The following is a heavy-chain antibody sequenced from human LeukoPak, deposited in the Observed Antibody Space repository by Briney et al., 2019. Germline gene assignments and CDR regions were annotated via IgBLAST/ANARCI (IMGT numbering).Heavy chain of an antibody. V-gene: IGHV3-23*01. CDR3: AKEQIAVAGYYFDN. D-gene: IGHD6-19*01. Sequence: HPGGSLRLSCAVSGFTFSSYAMSWVRQAPGKGLEWVSGISGNGGRTYYADSVKGRFIISRGNSKNTLYLQMNSLRAEDTAVYYCAKEQIAVAGYYFDNWGQGTLVTVSS. J-gene: IGHJ4*02. CDR1: GFTFSSYA. CDR2: ISGNGGRT.